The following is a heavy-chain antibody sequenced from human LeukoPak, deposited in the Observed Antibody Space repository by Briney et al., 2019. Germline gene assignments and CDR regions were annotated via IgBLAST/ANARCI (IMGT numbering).Heavy chain of an antibody. D-gene: IGHD3-10*01. CDR1: GFTVSSNY. J-gene: IGHJ6*03. CDR2: IYSGGST. V-gene: IGHV3-66*02. Sequence: PGGSLRLSCAASGFTVSSNYMSWVRQAPGRGLEWVSVIYSGGSTYYADSVKGRFTISRDNSKNTLYLQMNSLRAEDTAVYYCARVLYPPDYYGSGSYFSHYMDVWGKGTTVTVSS. CDR3: ARVLYPPDYYGSGSYFSHYMDV.